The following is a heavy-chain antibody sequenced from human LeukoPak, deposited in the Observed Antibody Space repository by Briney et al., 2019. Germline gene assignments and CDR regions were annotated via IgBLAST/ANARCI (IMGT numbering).Heavy chain of an antibody. CDR1: GGSISSSSYH. V-gene: IGHV4-39*01. D-gene: IGHD3-22*01. J-gene: IGHJ4*02. CDR3: ARHSNGYFDY. CDR2: IYYSGNT. Sequence: PSETLSLTCTVSGGSISSSSYHWGWIRQPPGKGLEWIGSIYYSGNTYFNPSLKSRVTISVDTSKNQFALKLSSVTAADTAFYCCARHSNGYFDYWGQGTLVTVSS.